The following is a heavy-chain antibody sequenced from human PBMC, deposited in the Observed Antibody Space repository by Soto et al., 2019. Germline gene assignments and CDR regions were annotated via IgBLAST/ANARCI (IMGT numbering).Heavy chain of an antibody. D-gene: IGHD3-3*01. V-gene: IGHV4-4*02. Sequence: QVQLQESGPGLVKPSGTLSVTCAVSGGSISSSDWWTWVRQAPGKGLEWIGKIYHGGGTNYSPSLKSRVTISIDKSKNHFSLKLSSVTAADTAVYFCATGNVDSMRESWGRGTLVTVSS. CDR3: ATGNVDSMRES. CDR2: IYHGGGT. CDR1: GGSISSSDW. J-gene: IGHJ5*02.